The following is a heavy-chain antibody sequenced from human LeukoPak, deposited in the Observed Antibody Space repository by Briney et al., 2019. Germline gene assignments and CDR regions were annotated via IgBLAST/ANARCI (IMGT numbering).Heavy chain of an antibody. D-gene: IGHD2-2*01. J-gene: IGHJ3*02. CDR2: ISPYNGNP. CDR3: ARDRIRRSSTGGAFDI. Sequence: ASVKVSCMASGYTFTNYDIIWVRQAPGQGLEWMGWISPYNGNPNYAQKVQGRVTMTTDTSTTTAYMELWSLRSDDTAVYYCARDRIRRSSTGGAFDIWGQGTMVTVSS. CDR1: GYTFTNYD. V-gene: IGHV1-18*01.